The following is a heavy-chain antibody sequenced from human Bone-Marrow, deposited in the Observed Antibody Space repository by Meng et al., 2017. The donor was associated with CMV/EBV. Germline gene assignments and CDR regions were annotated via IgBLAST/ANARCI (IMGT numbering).Heavy chain of an antibody. V-gene: IGHV4-39*07. CDR2: IYYTGST. Sequence: GSISSSKCDWGWSRQPPGKGLEWIGIIYYTGSTYYNPSLKSRVTMSVDTSKNQFSLKLRSVTAADTAIYYCATDVYCTGGGCSELDSWGRGTLVTVSS. D-gene: IGHD2-15*01. CDR3: ATDVYCTGGGCSELDS. J-gene: IGHJ4*02. CDR1: GSISSSKCD.